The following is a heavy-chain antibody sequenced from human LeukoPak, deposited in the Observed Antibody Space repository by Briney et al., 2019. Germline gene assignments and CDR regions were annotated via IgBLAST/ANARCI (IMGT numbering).Heavy chain of an antibody. CDR2: INPNSGGT. CDR3: ARNPMTSMYYYYGMDV. V-gene: IGHV1-2*02. CDR1: GYTFTGYY. Sequence: ASVKLSCTASGYTFTGYYMHWVRQAPGQGLEWMGWINPNSGGTNYAQKFQGRVTMTRDTSISTAYMELSRLRSDDTAVYYCARNPMTSMYYYYGMDVWGQGTPVADPS. J-gene: IGHJ6*02.